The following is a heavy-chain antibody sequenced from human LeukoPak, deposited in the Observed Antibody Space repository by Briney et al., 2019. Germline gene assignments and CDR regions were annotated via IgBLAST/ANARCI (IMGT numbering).Heavy chain of an antibody. J-gene: IGHJ4*02. CDR2: ISGSGGST. CDR1: GFTFSSYA. D-gene: IGHD6-13*01. CDR3: AKGIGEWEPSIAAAVLH. V-gene: IGHV3-23*01. Sequence: HPGGSLRLSCAASGFTFSSYAMSWVRQAPGKGLEWVSAISGSGGSTYYADSVKGRFTISRDNSKNTQYLQMNSLRAEDTAVYYCAKGIGEWEPSIAAAVLHWGQGTLVTVSS.